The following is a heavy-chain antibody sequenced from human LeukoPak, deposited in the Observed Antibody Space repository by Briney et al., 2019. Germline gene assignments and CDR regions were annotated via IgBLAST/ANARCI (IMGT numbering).Heavy chain of an antibody. CDR1: GGSISSYY. CDR2: IYYSGST. Sequence: PSETPSLTCTVSGGSISSYYWSWIRQPPGKGLEWIGYIYYSGSTNYNPSLKSRVTISVDTSKNQFSLKLSSVTAADTAVYYCARDLYRNWFDPWGQGTLVIVSS. J-gene: IGHJ5*02. D-gene: IGHD5/OR15-5a*01. CDR3: ARDLYRNWFDP. V-gene: IGHV4-59*01.